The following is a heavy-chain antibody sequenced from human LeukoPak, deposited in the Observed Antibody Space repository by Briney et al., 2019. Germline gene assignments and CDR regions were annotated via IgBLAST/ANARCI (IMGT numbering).Heavy chain of an antibody. Sequence: GGSLRLSCAASGFTFSSYGMSWVRQAPGKGLEWVSAISGSGGSTYYADSVKGRFTISRDNSKNTLYLQMNSLRTEDTALYYCAKERGSGSYNDYWGQGTLVTVSS. CDR3: AKERGSGSYNDY. CDR2: ISGSGGST. J-gene: IGHJ4*02. V-gene: IGHV3-23*01. CDR1: GFTFSSYG. D-gene: IGHD1-26*01.